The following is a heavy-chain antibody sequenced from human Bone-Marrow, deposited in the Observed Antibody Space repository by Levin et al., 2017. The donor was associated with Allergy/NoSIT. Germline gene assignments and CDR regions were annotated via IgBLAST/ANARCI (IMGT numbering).Heavy chain of an antibody. CDR3: AREALPRYCTSTSCSDSGYYFDY. Sequence: PGGSLRLSCAASGFTFSSYDMHWVRQATGRGLEWVSAIGTAADSYYSGSVKGRFTVSRDNAKNSFYLQMNSLRAGDTAVYYCAREALPRYCTSTSCSDSGYYFDYWGQGTLVTVSS. CDR2: IGTAADS. CDR1: GFTFSSYD. V-gene: IGHV3-13*04. J-gene: IGHJ4*02. D-gene: IGHD2-2*01.